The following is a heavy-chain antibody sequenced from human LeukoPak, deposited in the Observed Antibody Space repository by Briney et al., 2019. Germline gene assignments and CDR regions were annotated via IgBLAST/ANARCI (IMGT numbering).Heavy chain of an antibody. V-gene: IGHV1-18*01. CDR3: ARESPITMVRGNALDY. CDR2: ISAYNGNT. CDR1: GYTFTSYG. J-gene: IGHJ4*02. D-gene: IGHD3-10*01. Sequence: ASVKVSCKASGYTFTSYGISWVRQAPGQGLEWMGWISAYNGNTNYAQKLQGRVTMTTDTSTSTAYMELRSLRSDDTAVYYCARESPITMVRGNALDYWGQGTLVTVSS.